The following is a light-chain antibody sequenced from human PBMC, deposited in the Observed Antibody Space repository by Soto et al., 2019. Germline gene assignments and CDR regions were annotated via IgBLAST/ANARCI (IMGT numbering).Light chain of an antibody. V-gene: IGLV1-40*01. CDR3: QSYDSSLREV. Sequence: QLVLTQPPSVSGAPGQRVTISCTGSSSNIGAGYDVHWYQQLPGTAPKLLIYGNSNRPSGVTDRFSGYKSGTSASLAITGLQAEDEADYCCQSYDSSLREVFGGGTKLTVL. CDR2: GNS. CDR1: SSNIGAGYD. J-gene: IGLJ2*01.